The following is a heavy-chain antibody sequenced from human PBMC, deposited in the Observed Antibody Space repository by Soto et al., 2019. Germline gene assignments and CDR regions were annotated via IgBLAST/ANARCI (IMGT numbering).Heavy chain of an antibody. Sequence: GGSLRLSCAASGFTVGNNYMSWVRQAPGKGLEWVSLIYSTGTTKYADSVKGRFTVSRDNAKNTLYLHMNSLRAEDTPVYYCAKDGRGSGSHYNSFGYWGQGTLVTVSS. CDR3: AKDGRGSGSHYNSFGY. CDR2: IYSTGTT. CDR1: GFTVGNNY. D-gene: IGHD3-10*01. J-gene: IGHJ4*02. V-gene: IGHV3-53*01.